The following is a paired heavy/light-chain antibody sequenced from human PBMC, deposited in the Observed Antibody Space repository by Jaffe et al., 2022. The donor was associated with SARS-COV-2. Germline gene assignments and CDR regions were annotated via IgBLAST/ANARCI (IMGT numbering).Heavy chain of an antibody. Sequence: QVQLQESGPGLVKPSETLSLTCTVSGYSINSGYYWGWIRQPPGKGPEWIGSIYHTGSAYYNPSLKSRVTISVDTSKNQFSLKMSSVTVADTAVYYCARGDPDTAMVTFDFWGQGTLVTVSS. V-gene: IGHV4-38-2*02. CDR2: IYHTGSA. D-gene: IGHD5-18*01. CDR3: ARGDPDTAMVTFDF. J-gene: IGHJ4*02. CDR1: GYSINSGYY.
Light chain of an antibody. J-gene: IGLJ2*01. CDR3: NSYTTTSTPV. Sequence: QSALTQPASVSGSPGQSITISCTGTSSDVGAYNYVSWYQQHPGKAPKLMIYDVSNRPSGVSNRFSGSKSGNTASLTISGLRAEDEAHYYCNSYTTTSTPVFGGGTKLTVL. CDR1: SSDVGAYNY. CDR2: DVS. V-gene: IGLV2-14*01.